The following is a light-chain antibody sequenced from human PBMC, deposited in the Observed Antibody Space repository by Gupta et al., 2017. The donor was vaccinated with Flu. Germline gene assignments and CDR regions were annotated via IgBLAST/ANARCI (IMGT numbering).Light chain of an antibody. V-gene: IGKV1-5*03. J-gene: IGKJ1*01. Sequence: DIQLTQSPSTLSASVGDRVTITCRASQTISNSLAWYQQKRGTAPKLLIYKASTLERGVPSRFSGSGSDTEFTLTISSRQPDDFATYYCQQDESDKTFGQGTKVEVK. CDR2: KAS. CDR1: QTISNS. CDR3: QQDESDKT.